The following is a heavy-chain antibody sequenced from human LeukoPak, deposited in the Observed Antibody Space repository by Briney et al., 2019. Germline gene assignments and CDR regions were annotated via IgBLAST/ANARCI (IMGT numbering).Heavy chain of an antibody. J-gene: IGHJ4*02. D-gene: IGHD1-26*01. Sequence: GGSLRLPCAASGFTFSNYGMHWVRQAPGKGLEWVALIWYDGSNKYYADSVRGRFTISRDNSKNTLYLQMRSLRVEDTAVYYCARAGVGAIYYFDYWGQGTLVTVSS. V-gene: IGHV3-33*01. CDR3: ARAGVGAIYYFDY. CDR2: IWYDGSNK. CDR1: GFTFSNYG.